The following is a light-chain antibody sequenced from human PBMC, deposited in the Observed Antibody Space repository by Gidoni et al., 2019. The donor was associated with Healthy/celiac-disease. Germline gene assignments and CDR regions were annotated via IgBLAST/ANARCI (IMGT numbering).Light chain of an antibody. V-gene: IGKV1-8*01. CDR1: QGISSY. Sequence: AIRITQSPSSLSASTGDRVTITCRASQGISSYLAWYQQKPGKAPKLLIYAASTLQSGDPSRFSGSGSGTDFTLTISCLQSEDFATYYCQQYYSYPRITFGGGTKVEIK. J-gene: IGKJ4*01. CDR2: AAS. CDR3: QQYYSYPRIT.